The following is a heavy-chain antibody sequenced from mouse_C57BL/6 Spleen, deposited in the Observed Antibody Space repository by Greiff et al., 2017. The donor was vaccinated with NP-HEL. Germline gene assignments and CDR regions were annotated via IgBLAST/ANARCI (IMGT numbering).Heavy chain of an antibody. CDR2: ISDGGSYT. CDR3: ARNYDYPSWFAY. CDR1: GFTFSSYA. Sequence: EVNVVESGGGLVKPGGSLKLSCAASGFTFSSYAMSWVRQTPEKRLEWVATISDGGSYTYYPDNVKGRFTISRDNAKNNLYLQMSHLKSEDTAMYYCARNYDYPSWFAYWGQGTLVTVSA. V-gene: IGHV5-4*03. J-gene: IGHJ3*01. D-gene: IGHD2-4*01.